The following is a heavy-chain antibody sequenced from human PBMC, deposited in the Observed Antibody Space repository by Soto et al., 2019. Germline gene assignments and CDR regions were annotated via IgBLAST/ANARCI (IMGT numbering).Heavy chain of an antibody. CDR1: GYTFTGYY. J-gene: IGHJ5*02. CDR3: ARGWWRHPTSNWFDP. CDR2: INPNSGGT. V-gene: IGHV1-2*04. D-gene: IGHD2-15*01. Sequence: ASVKVSCKASGYTFTGYYMHWVRQAPGQGLEWMGWINPNSGGTNYAQKFEGWVTMTRDTSISTAYMELGRLRSDDTAVYYCARGWWRHPTSNWFDPWGQGTLVTVSS.